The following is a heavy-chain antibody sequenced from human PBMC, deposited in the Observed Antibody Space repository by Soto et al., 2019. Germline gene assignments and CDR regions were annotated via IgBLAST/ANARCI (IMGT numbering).Heavy chain of an antibody. Sequence: PSETLSLTCTVSGGSISSYYWSWIRQPPGKGLEWIGYMYHSGSTYYNPSLKSRVTISIDRSKNQFSLKLSYVTAADTAVYYCARVPDYWGQGILVTVCS. V-gene: IGHV4-59*12. D-gene: IGHD2-2*01. CDR2: MYHSGST. CDR1: GGSISSYY. J-gene: IGHJ4*02. CDR3: ARVPDY.